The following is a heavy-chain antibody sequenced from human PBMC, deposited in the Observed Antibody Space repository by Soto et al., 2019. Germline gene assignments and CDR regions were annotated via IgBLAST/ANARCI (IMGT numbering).Heavy chain of an antibody. Sequence: LRLSCAASGFTFSSYEMNWVRQAPGKGLEWVSYISSSGSTIYYADSVKGRFTISRDNAKNSLYLQMNSLRAEDTAVYYCARRGPHYYGSGDPFDYWGQGTLVTVSS. CDR2: ISSSGSTI. V-gene: IGHV3-48*03. D-gene: IGHD3-10*01. J-gene: IGHJ4*02. CDR3: ARRGPHYYGSGDPFDY. CDR1: GFTFSSYE.